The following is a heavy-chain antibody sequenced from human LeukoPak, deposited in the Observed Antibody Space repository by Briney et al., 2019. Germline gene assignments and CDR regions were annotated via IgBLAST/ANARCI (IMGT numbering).Heavy chain of an antibody. CDR2: ISVAGSKR. CDR1: GFMYNSCA. D-gene: IGHD2-2*01. CDR3: AKDSLAYCTSSSCFDFDF. Sequence: GVLLRLTRAGSGFMYNSCAMLGVRQALRKGIEWVSGISVAGSKRHYADSVKGRFTISRDNSKNTLYLQMNSLRAEDTALYYCAKDSLAYCTSSSCFDFDFWGQGALVTVSS. J-gene: IGHJ4*02. V-gene: IGHV3-23*01.